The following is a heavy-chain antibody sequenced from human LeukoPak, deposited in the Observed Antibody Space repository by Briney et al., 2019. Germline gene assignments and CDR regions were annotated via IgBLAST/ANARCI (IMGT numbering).Heavy chain of an antibody. CDR1: GYTFTGYY. CDR2: INPNSGGT. D-gene: IGHD4-23*01. V-gene: IGHV1-2*02. J-gene: IGHJ4*02. Sequence: ASVKVSCKASGYTFTGYYMHWVRQAPGQGLEWMGWINPNSGGTNYAQKFQGRVTVTRDTSIRTAYMELTRLRSADTAVYYCARVMDYGGNRENFDYWGQGTLVTVSS. CDR3: ARVMDYGGNRENFDY.